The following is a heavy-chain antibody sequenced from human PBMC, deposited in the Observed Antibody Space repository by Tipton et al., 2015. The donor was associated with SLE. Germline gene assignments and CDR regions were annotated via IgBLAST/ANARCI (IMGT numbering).Heavy chain of an antibody. CDR3: ARGGQDIVVVVAVSFDY. CDR2: INHSGST. J-gene: IGHJ4*02. V-gene: IGHV4-34*01. Sequence: TLSLTCAVYGGSFSGYYWSWIRQPPGKGLEWIGEINHSGSTNYNPSLKSRVTISVYTSKNQFSLKLSSVTAADTAVYYCARGGQDIVVVVAVSFDYWGQGTLVTVSS. CDR1: GGSFSGYY. D-gene: IGHD2-15*01.